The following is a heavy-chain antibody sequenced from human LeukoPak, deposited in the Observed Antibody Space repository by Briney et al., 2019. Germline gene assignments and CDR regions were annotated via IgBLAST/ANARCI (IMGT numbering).Heavy chain of an antibody. CDR1: GFTFSSYW. V-gene: IGHV3-7*01. CDR3: ARLIAVAGNRNFDY. CDR2: IKEDGSEK. D-gene: IGHD6-19*01. Sequence: GGSLRLPCAASGFTFSSYWMTWVRQAPGKGLEWVANIKEDGSEKYYVDSVKGRFTISRDNAKNSLYLQMNSLRAEDTAVYYCARLIAVAGNRNFDYWGQGTLVTVSS. J-gene: IGHJ4*02.